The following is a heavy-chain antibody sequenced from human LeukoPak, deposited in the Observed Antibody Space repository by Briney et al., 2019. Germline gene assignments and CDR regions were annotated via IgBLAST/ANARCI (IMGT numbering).Heavy chain of an antibody. V-gene: IGHV3-21*01. CDR3: ARVMGSGSSDY. J-gene: IGHJ4*02. CDR2: ITSSSSYI. D-gene: IGHD3-10*01. CDR1: GFTFSSYA. Sequence: PGRSLRLSCAASGFTFSSYAMHWVRQAPGKGLEWVSYITSSSSYIYYADSVKGRFTISRDNAKNSLYLQMNSLRAEDTAVYYCARVMGSGSSDYWGQGTLVTVSS.